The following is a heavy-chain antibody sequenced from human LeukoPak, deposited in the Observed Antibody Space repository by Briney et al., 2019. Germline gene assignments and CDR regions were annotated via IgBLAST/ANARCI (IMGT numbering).Heavy chain of an antibody. CDR1: GGSISSGGYS. V-gene: IGHV4-30-2*01. CDR3: ARGVRGVIKTDWFDP. CDR2: IYHSGST. J-gene: IGHJ5*02. D-gene: IGHD3-10*01. Sequence: PSQTLSLTCAVSGGSISSGGYSWSWIRQPPGKGLEWIGYIYHSGSTYYNPSLKSRVTISVDRSKNQFSLKLSSVTAADTAVYYCARGVRGVIKTDWFDPWGQGTLVTVSS.